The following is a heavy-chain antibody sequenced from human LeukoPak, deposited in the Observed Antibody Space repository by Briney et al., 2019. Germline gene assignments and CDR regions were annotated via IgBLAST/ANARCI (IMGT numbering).Heavy chain of an antibody. Sequence: GMSLRLSCAASGFTFTTYGFHWVRQAPGKGLEWVANIKQDGSEKYYVDSVKGRFTISRDNAKNSLYLQMNSLRAEDTAVYYCAREIKGVWSGLPPYYYYYYMDVWGKGTTVTVSS. CDR1: GFTFTTYG. CDR2: IKQDGSEK. D-gene: IGHD3-3*01. V-gene: IGHV3-7*01. CDR3: AREIKGVWSGLPPYYYYYYMDV. J-gene: IGHJ6*03.